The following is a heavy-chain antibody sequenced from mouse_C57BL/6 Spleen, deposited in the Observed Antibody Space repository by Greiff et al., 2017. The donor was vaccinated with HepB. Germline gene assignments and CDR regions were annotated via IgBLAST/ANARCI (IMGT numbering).Heavy chain of an antibody. J-gene: IGHJ2*01. CDR2: IDPENGDT. V-gene: IGHV14-4*01. Sequence: EVQLQQSGAELVRPGASVKLSCTASGFNIKDDYMHWVKQRPEKGLEWIGWIDPENGDTEYASKFQGKATITAEKSSNTAYLQLSSLTSEDTAVYYCTNGSYDFLYYFDYWGQGTPLTVSS. D-gene: IGHD2-4*01. CDR1: GFNIKDDY. CDR3: TNGSYDFLYYFDY.